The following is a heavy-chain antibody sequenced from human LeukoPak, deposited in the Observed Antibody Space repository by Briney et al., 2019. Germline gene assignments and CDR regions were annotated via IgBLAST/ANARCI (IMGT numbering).Heavy chain of an antibody. CDR3: ARDWSSVGFFDY. CDR1: GGSISSSPYY. D-gene: IGHD6-25*01. J-gene: IGHJ4*02. CDR2: IYHSGGT. V-gene: IGHV4-39*07. Sequence: SETLSLTCTVSGGSISSSPYYWGWIRQSSGKGPEWIASIYHSGGTYYNPSLKSRVTISVDKSKNQFSLKLSSVTAADTAVYYCARDWSSVGFFDYWGQGTLVTVSS.